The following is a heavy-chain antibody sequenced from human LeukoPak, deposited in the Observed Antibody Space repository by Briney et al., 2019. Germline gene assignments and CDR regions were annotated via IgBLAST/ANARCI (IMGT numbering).Heavy chain of an antibody. Sequence: GGSLRLSCAASGFTFSSYSMNWVRQAPGKGLEWVSYIIISSSTIYYADSVKGRFTISRDNAKNSLYLQMNSLRDEDTAVYYCARALVLRYFDWLPNAFDIWGQGTMVTVSS. V-gene: IGHV3-48*02. D-gene: IGHD3-9*01. CDR3: ARALVLRYFDWLPNAFDI. CDR2: IIISSSTI. CDR1: GFTFSSYS. J-gene: IGHJ3*02.